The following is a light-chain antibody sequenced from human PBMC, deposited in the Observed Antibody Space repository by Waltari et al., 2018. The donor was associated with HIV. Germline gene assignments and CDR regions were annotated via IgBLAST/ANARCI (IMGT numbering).Light chain of an antibody. CDR2: DVT. CDR3: CSYVGSQNLL. CDR1: SSDVGYYHL. V-gene: IGLV2-23*02. J-gene: IGLJ3*02. Sequence: SALTQPAPVSASPGQPIPISCTGTSSDVGYYHLVPWYQQYPTKAPQLIIYDVTMRPSGVSKRFSGSKSGNTASLTISGLQPDDEADYFCCSYVGSQNLLFGGGTKLTVL.